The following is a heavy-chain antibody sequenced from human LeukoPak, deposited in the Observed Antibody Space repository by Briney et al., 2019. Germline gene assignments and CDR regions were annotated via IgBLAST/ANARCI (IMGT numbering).Heavy chain of an antibody. CDR1: GFTFDDYA. V-gene: IGHV3-9*01. CDR3: TRVGYIDEGIDY. J-gene: IGHJ4*02. D-gene: IGHD5-24*01. CDR2: ISWNSGSI. Sequence: GGSLRLSCAASGFTFDDYAMHWVRQAPGKGLEWVSGISWNSGSIGYADSVKGRFTISRDNAKNSLYLQMNSLRAEDTAIYYCTRVGYIDEGIDYWGQGTLVTVSS.